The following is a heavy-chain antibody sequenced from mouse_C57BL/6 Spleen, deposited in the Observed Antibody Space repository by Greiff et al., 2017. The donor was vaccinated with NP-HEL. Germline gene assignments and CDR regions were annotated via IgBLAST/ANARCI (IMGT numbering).Heavy chain of an antibody. CDR3: ARSAVVANRNFDY. Sequence: QVQLQQPGAELVRPGSSVKLSCKASGYTFTSYWMDWVKQRPGQGLEWIGNIYPSDSETHYNQQFTDKATLTVDKSSSTAYMQLSRLTSEDSAVYYCARSAVVANRNFDYWGQGTTLTVSS. D-gene: IGHD1-1*01. CDR2: IYPSDSET. J-gene: IGHJ2*01. V-gene: IGHV1-61*01. CDR1: GYTFTSYW.